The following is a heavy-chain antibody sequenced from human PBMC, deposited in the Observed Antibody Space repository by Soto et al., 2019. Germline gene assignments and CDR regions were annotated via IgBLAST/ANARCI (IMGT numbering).Heavy chain of an antibody. Sequence: SETLSLTCTVSGGSISCYFWNWIRQPPGKGLEWIGYMSYTGNTNSNPSLTSRVSISVDTSKNQFSLNLNSVTAADTAVYYCASADTTIVPLAQWGQGTLVTVSS. CDR2: MSYTGNT. CDR3: ASADTTIVPLAQ. J-gene: IGHJ4*02. D-gene: IGHD3-10*01. V-gene: IGHV4-59*01. CDR1: GGSISCYF.